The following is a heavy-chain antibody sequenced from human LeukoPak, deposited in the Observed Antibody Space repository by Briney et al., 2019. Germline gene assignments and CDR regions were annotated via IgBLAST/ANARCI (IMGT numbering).Heavy chain of an antibody. V-gene: IGHV3-23*01. D-gene: IGHD6-13*01. CDR2: ISGSGGST. CDR3: AKDSTSSWTNWFDP. CDR1: GFTFSSYA. J-gene: IGHJ5*02. Sequence: GGSLRLSCAASGFTFSSYAMSWVRQAPGKRLEWVSAISGSGGSTYYADSVKGRFTISRDNSKNTLYLQMNSLRAEDTAVYYCAKDSTSSWTNWFDPWGQGTLVTVSS.